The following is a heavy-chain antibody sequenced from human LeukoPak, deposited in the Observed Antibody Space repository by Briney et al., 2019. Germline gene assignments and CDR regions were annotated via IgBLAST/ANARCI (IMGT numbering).Heavy chain of an antibody. Sequence: SETLSLTCAVYGGSFSDYYRSWIRQPPGEGLEWIGEINHSGSTNYNPSLKSRVTMSVDTSKSQFSLKLSSVTAADTAVYFCAGRGYCSGDTCPPGYWGQGTLVTVSP. D-gene: IGHD2-15*01. J-gene: IGHJ4*02. CDR1: GGSFSDYY. CDR3: AGRGYCSGDTCPPGY. V-gene: IGHV4-34*01. CDR2: INHSGST.